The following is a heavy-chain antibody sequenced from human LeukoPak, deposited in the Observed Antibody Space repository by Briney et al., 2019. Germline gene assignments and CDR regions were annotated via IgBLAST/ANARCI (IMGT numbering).Heavy chain of an antibody. J-gene: IGHJ3*02. Sequence: PGRSLKLSCAASGFTFSSYGMHWVRQAPGKGLEWVAVISYDGSNKYYADSVKGRFTISRDNSKNTLYLQMNSLRAEDTAVYYCARVRNKVRSPDAFDIWGQGTMVTVSS. V-gene: IGHV3-30*03. CDR2: ISYDGSNK. CDR3: ARVRNKVRSPDAFDI. CDR1: GFTFSSYG. D-gene: IGHD1/OR15-1a*01.